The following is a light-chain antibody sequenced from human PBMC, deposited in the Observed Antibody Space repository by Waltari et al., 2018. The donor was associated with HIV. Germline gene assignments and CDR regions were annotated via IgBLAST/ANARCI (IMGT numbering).Light chain of an antibody. CDR3: YSVADNMGV. V-gene: IGLV3-27*01. CDR1: VLAQTY. CDR2: KDN. J-gene: IGLJ3*02. Sequence: SHELTQPSSVSVSPGQTARITCSGDVLAQTYARWLRQRPGKAPVWLIYKDNERPSGIPGRVCGSSAGTTVTLTISGARVEDEADYFCYSVADNMGVFGGGTKLTVL.